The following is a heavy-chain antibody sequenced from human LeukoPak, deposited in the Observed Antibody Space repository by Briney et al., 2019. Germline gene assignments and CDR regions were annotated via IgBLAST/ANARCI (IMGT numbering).Heavy chain of an antibody. CDR1: GFSISNNY. CDR2: IYHSGST. Sequence: NPSGTLCLSCAASGFSISNNYWSWVRQPPGKGLEYIGFIYHSGSTNYNPSFKSRVTMSVDKSKNQCSLRLSSVTAADTAIYFCARSTQASSTSFDYWGQGTLVTVSS. J-gene: IGHJ4*02. V-gene: IGHV4-59*01. CDR3: ARSTQASSTSFDY. D-gene: IGHD6-6*01.